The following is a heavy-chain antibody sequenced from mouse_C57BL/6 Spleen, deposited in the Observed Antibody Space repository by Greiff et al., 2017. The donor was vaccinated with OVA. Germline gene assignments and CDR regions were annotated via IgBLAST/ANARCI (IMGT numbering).Heavy chain of an antibody. V-gene: IGHV1-53*01. CDR3: ARMGRYYAMDY. J-gene: IGHJ4*01. CDR2: IIPSHGGT. Sequence: QVQLQQPGTELVKPGASVKLSCKASGYTFPSYWMHWVKQRPGQGLEWIGNIIPSHGGTNYNEKFKSKATLTVDKSSSTAYLQRSSLTSEASAVYYCARMGRYYAMDYWGQGTSVTVSS. CDR1: GYTFPSYW.